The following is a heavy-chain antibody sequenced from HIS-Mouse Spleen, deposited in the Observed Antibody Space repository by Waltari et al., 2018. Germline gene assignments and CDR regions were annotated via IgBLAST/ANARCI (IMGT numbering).Heavy chain of an antibody. CDR2: VYYSGRI. CDR3: AREIPYSSSWYDWYFDL. V-gene: IGHV4-39*07. Sequence: QLQLQESGPGLVKPSETLSLTCTVSGGSISSSSYYWGWIRQPPGKGLEWIGSVYYSGRIYYNPSLKMRVTISVDTSKNQFSLKLGSVTAADTAVYYCAREIPYSSSWYDWYFDLWGRGTLVTVSS. J-gene: IGHJ2*01. D-gene: IGHD6-13*01. CDR1: GGSISSSSYY.